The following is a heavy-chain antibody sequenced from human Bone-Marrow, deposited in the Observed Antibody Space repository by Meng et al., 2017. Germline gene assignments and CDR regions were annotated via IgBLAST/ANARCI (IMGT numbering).Heavy chain of an antibody. J-gene: IGHJ4*02. D-gene: IGHD5-18*01. CDR3: TTAAELTAMVYNFDY. Sequence: GESLKISCAASGFTVSSNYMSWVRQAPGKGLEWVGRIKSKTDGGTTDYAAPVKGRFTISRDDSKNTLYLQMNSLKTEDTAVYYCTTAAELTAMVYNFDYWGQGTLVTVSS. CDR1: GFTVSSNY. V-gene: IGHV3-15*01. CDR2: IKSKTDGGTT.